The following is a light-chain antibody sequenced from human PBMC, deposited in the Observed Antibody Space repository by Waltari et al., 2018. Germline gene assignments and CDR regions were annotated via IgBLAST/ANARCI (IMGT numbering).Light chain of an antibody. Sequence: DIVMTKSPAPLAVSLGGRATIHCKSSQSVLYSSNNKNYLAWYQQKPGQPPKLLIYWASTRESGVPDRFSGSGSGTDFTLTISSLQAEDVAVYYCQQYYSTPYTFGQGTKLEIK. J-gene: IGKJ2*01. V-gene: IGKV4-1*01. CDR2: WAS. CDR1: QSVLYSSNNKNY. CDR3: QQYYSTPYT.